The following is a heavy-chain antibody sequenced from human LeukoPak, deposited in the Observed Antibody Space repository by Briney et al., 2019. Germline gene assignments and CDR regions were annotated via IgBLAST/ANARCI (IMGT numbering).Heavy chain of an antibody. D-gene: IGHD5-24*01. CDR3: ARWLELMRNFDW. Sequence: PGGSLRLSCAASGFTFSSYGMHWVRQAPGKGLEWVAFIRYDGSNKYYADSVKGRFTISRDNSKNTLYLQMNSLRAEDTAVYYCARWLELMRNFDWWGQGTLVTVSS. V-gene: IGHV3-30*02. CDR1: GFTFSSYG. CDR2: IRYDGSNK. J-gene: IGHJ4*02.